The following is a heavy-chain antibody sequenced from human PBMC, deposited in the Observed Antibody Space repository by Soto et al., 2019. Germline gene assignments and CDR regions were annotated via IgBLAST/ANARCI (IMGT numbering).Heavy chain of an antibody. J-gene: IGHJ5*02. V-gene: IGHV3-30-3*01. Sequence: QVQLVESGGGVVQPGRSLRLSCAASGFTFSSYAMHWVRQAPGKGLEWVAVISYDGSNKYYADSVKGRFTISRDNSKNTLYLQMNSLRAEDTAVYYCAREGPVGEQQHGTGWFDPWGQGTLVTVSS. CDR3: AREGPVGEQQHGTGWFDP. CDR2: ISYDGSNK. D-gene: IGHD6-13*01. CDR1: GFTFSSYA.